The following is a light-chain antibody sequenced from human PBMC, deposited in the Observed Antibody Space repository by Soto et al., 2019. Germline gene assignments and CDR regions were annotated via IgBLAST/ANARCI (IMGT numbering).Light chain of an antibody. CDR2: GAS. V-gene: IGKV3-15*01. CDR1: QSVSSN. CDR3: QQYNNWWT. Sequence: EIVMTQSPATLSVSPGERATLSCRASQSVSSNLAWDKKKPGQAPRLLIYGASTRATGIPTRFSGSGSGTEFTLTISSLQTEDFAVYYCQQYNNWWTFGQGTRVEIK. J-gene: IGKJ1*01.